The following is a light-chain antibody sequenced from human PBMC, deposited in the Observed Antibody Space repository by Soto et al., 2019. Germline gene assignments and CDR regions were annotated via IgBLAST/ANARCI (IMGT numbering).Light chain of an antibody. CDR1: QSVSSY. Sequence: EIVLTQSPATLSLSPGERATPSCRASQSVSSYLAWYQQKPGQAPRLLIYDASNRATGIPARFSGSGSGTVLTLTISSLEPEDFAFYFCQQRSNWPFMYTFGQGTKLEIK. CDR2: DAS. J-gene: IGKJ2*01. V-gene: IGKV3-11*01. CDR3: QQRSNWPFMYT.